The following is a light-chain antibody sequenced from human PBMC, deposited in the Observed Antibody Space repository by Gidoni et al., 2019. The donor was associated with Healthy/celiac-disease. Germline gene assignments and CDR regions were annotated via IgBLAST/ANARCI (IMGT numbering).Light chain of an antibody. CDR1: QSVSSY. V-gene: IGKV3-11*01. CDR2: DAS. Sequence: ELVLTQSPATLSLSPGERATLSCRASQSVSSYLAWYQQKPGQAPRLLIYDASNRATGIPARFSGSGSGTDFTLTISSLEPEEFAVYYCQQRSNWRVTFGQGTRLEIK. J-gene: IGKJ5*01. CDR3: QQRSNWRVT.